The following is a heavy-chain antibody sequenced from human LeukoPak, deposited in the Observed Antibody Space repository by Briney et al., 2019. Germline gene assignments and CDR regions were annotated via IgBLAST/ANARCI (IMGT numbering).Heavy chain of an antibody. CDR1: GYTFTNYD. J-gene: IGHJ6*02. CDR3: ARGPVSTHGMDV. D-gene: IGHD6-13*01. V-gene: IGHV1-8*01. CDR2: RNPNSGRT. Sequence: ASVKVSCKATGYTFTNYDINWVRQATGQGLEWMGWRNPNSGRTGFAQKFQGRLTMTADTSISTAYMELSSLTSDDTAVYYCARGPVSTHGMDVWGQGTTVTVSS.